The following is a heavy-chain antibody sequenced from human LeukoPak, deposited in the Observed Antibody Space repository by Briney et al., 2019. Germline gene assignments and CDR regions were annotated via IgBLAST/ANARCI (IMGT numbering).Heavy chain of an antibody. V-gene: IGHV4-4*07. CDR2: IYTTGIT. CDR1: GGSIRSYY. D-gene: IGHD1-7*01. CDR3: ARDRDWNYWFDA. J-gene: IGHJ5*02. Sequence: SETLSLTCTVSGGSIRSYYWNWIRQPAGKGLEWIGRIYTTGITNYNPSLKSRVTMSVDTSKNDFSLKLSSVTDADTAVYYCARDRDWNYWFDAWGQGTLVTVST.